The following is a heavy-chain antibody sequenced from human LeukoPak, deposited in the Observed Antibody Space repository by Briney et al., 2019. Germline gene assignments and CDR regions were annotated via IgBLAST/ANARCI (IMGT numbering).Heavy chain of an antibody. CDR2: IDYTGST. D-gene: IGHD6-19*01. CDR3: ARRVDTRIAVAGAVDC. Sequence: PSETLSLTCTVSGGSISSSDYYWGWIRQPPGKGLEWIGSIDYTGSTFYNPSLKSRVTISVDTPKNQFSLKVRSGTAADTAVYYCARRVDTRIAVAGAVDCWGQGTLVTVSS. V-gene: IGHV4-39*01. J-gene: IGHJ4*02. CDR1: GGSISSSDYY.